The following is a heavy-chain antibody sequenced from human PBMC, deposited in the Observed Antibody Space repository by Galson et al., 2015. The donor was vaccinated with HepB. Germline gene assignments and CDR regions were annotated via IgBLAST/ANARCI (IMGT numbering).Heavy chain of an antibody. CDR2: ISSDGSST. CDR1: GFTFSSYW. V-gene: IGHV3-74*01. Sequence: SLRLSCAASGFTFSSYWMHWVRQAPGKGLEWVSCISSDGSSTCYADSVKGRFTISRDNAKNTLYLQMNSLRAEDTAVYYCARDPPDYCGSDLKVWGQGTLVTVSS. D-gene: IGHD1-26*01. CDR3: ARDPPDYCGSDLKV. J-gene: IGHJ4*01.